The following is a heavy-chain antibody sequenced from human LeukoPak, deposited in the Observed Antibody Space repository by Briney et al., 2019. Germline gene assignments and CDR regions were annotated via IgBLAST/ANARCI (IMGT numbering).Heavy chain of an antibody. V-gene: IGHV1-46*01. CDR3: ARGLGYYYDSSGYYRS. J-gene: IGHJ5*02. Sequence: GASVKVSCKASGYTFTSYYMHWVRQAPGQGLEWMGIINPSGGSTSYAQKFQGRVTMTRDTSTSTVYMELRSLRSDDTAVYYCARGLGYYYDSSGYYRSWGQGTLVTVSS. CDR2: INPSGGST. D-gene: IGHD3-22*01. CDR1: GYTFTSYY.